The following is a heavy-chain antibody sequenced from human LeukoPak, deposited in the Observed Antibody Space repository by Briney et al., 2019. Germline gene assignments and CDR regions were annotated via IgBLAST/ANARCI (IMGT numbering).Heavy chain of an antibody. J-gene: IGHJ6*03. CDR1: GYTFTGYY. CDR3: ARDQYSSSYYYYYYYMDV. V-gene: IGHV1-2*02. CDR2: INPNSGGT. D-gene: IGHD6-6*01. Sequence: ASVKVSCKASGYTFTGYYMHWVRQAPGQGLEGMGWINPNSGGTNYAQKFQGRVTMTRDTSISTAYMELSRLRSDDTAVYYCARDQYSSSYYYYYYYMDVWGKGTTVAVSS.